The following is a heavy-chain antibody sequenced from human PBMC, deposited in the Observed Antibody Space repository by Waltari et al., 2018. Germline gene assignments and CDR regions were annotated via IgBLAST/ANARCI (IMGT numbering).Heavy chain of an antibody. CDR3: ATMYDFWSGYSEDAFDI. CDR1: GYTFTDYY. Sequence: EVQLVQSGADVKKPGATVNIACKASGYTFTDYYMHWVQHAPRQGLEWMGRVDPEDGETIYAEKFQGRVTITADTSTDTAYMELSSLRSEDTAVYYCATMYDFWSGYSEDAFDIWGQGTMVTVSS. J-gene: IGHJ3*02. CDR2: VDPEDGET. D-gene: IGHD3-3*01. V-gene: IGHV1-69-2*01.